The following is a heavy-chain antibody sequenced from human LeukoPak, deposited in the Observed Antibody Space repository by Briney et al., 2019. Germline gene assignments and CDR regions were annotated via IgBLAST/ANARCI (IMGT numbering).Heavy chain of an antibody. CDR1: GFTFSSYA. V-gene: IGHV3-23*01. CDR2: ISGSGGST. Sequence: PSGGSLRLSCAASGFTFSSYAMSWVRQAPGKGLEWVSAISGSGGSTYYADSVKGRFTISRDNSKNTLYLQMNSLRAEDTAVYYCAKDQTKGYYDSSGYFDYWGQGTLVTVSS. J-gene: IGHJ4*02. D-gene: IGHD3-22*01. CDR3: AKDQTKGYYDSSGYFDY.